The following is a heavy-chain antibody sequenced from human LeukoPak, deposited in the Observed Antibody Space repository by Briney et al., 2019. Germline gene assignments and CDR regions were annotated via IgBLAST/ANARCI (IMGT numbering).Heavy chain of an antibody. D-gene: IGHD3-22*01. CDR3: ASRYYYDSSGYPLDY. CDR2: INPNSGGT. CDR1: GYTFTGYY. Sequence: ASVKVSCKASGYTFTGYYMHWVRQAPGQGLEWMGWINPNSGGTNYAQKFQGRVTMTRDTSISTAYMELSRLRSEDTAVYYCASRYYYDSSGYPLDYWGQGTLVTVSS. J-gene: IGHJ4*02. V-gene: IGHV1-2*02.